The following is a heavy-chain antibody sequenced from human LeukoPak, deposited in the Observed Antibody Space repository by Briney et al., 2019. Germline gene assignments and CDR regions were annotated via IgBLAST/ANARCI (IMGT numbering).Heavy chain of an antibody. CDR2: FYYSGNT. J-gene: IGHJ6*03. D-gene: IGHD3-10*01. CDR3: ARAIGSGRDVYYYYYMDV. CDR1: GDSITSYH. Sequence: SETLSLTCTVSGDSITSYHWSWIRQPPGKGLEWIGYFYYSGNTNYNPSLKSRVTISMETSKNQSSLNLTSVTAADTAVYSCARAIGSGRDVYYYYYMDVWGRGTTVTISS. V-gene: IGHV4-59*01.